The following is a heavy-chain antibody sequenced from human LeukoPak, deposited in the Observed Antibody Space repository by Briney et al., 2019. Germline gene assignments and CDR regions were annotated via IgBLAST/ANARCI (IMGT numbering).Heavy chain of an antibody. V-gene: IGHV3-23*01. CDR3: ARVQGHPPNGLDV. J-gene: IGHJ3*01. CDR2: ISSSGSGGNT. Sequence: PGGSLRLSCAASGVTLSSYAMSWARQAPGKGLEWVSGISSSGSGGNTYYADSVKGRFTISRDSSKNTLFLHMNTLRAEDTAVYYCARVQGHPPNGLDVWGQGTMVTVSS. CDR1: GVTLSSYA. D-gene: IGHD2-8*01.